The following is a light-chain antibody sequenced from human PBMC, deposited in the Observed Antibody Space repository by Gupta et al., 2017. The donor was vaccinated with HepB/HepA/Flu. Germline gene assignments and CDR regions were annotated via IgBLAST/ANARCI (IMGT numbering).Light chain of an antibody. Sequence: DIQMTQSPSTLSASIADRVTITCRASHSIGIWLAWYQHKPGKAPNLLIYKASNLESGVPSRFSGSGSGTEFTLTINSLQPDDFAIYFCQQYDSYSTFGQGTKVEIK. CDR2: KAS. CDR1: HSIGIW. J-gene: IGKJ1*01. V-gene: IGKV1-5*03. CDR3: QQYDSYST.